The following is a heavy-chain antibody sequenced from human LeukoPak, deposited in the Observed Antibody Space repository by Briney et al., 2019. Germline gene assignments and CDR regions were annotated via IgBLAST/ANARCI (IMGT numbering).Heavy chain of an antibody. CDR2: ISGSGGST. CDR1: GFTFSSYA. J-gene: IGHJ4*02. CDR3: AATHVDYYDSSGYYQFDY. V-gene: IGHV3-23*01. D-gene: IGHD3-22*01. Sequence: GGSLRLSCAASGFTFSSYAMSWVRQAPGKGPEWVSAISGSGGSTYYADSVKGRFTISRDNSKNTLYLQMNSLRAEDTAVYYCAATHVDYYDSSGYYQFDYWGQGTLVTVSS.